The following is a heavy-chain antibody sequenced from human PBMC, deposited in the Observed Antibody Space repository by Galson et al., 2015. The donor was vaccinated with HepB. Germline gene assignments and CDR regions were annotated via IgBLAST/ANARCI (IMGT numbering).Heavy chain of an antibody. CDR3: AKDGYIVATQIYGMDV. V-gene: IGHV3-23*01. Sequence: SLRLSCAASGFTFSSYAMSWVRQAPGKALEWVSGITGSGGNIYYADTVQGRFTISRDNSKTTLYFQINSLRAEDTAVYYCAKDGYIVATQIYGMDVWGQGTTVTVSS. CDR1: GFTFSSYA. J-gene: IGHJ6*02. CDR2: ITGSGGNI. D-gene: IGHD5-12*01.